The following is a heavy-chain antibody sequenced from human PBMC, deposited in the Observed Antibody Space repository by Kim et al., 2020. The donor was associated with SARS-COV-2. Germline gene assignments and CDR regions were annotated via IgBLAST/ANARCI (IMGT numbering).Heavy chain of an antibody. CDR1: GVSFNDYY. V-gene: IGHV4-34*01. D-gene: IGHD3-9*01. CDR3: ARGNDILTGYLNVPYDYGMDV. Sequence: SETLSLTCAVYGVSFNDYYWSWIRQTPGKGLEWLGRISHSGDITYNPSLKRRITMSIDASQNQVSLNLSSVTAADTAVYYCARGNDILTGYLNVPYDYGMDVWGQGTTVTVSS. J-gene: IGHJ6*02. CDR2: ISHSGDI.